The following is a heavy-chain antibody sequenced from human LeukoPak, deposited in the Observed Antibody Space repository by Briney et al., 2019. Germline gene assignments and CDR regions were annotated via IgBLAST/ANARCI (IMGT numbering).Heavy chain of an antibody. CDR2: FDLEDGET. D-gene: IGHD6-13*01. CDR3: ATVPGYSSSWYDDAFDI. CDR1: GCTLTELS. J-gene: IGHJ3*02. Sequence: ASVKVSCKVSGCTLTELSIHWVRQAPGKGLEWMGGFDLEDGETIYAQKFQGRVTMTEDPSTDTAYMELSSLKSEDTAVYYWATVPGYSSSWYDDAFDIWGQGTMVTVSS. V-gene: IGHV1-24*01.